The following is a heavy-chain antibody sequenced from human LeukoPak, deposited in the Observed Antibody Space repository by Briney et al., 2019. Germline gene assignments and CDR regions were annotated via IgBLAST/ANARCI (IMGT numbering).Heavy chain of an antibody. D-gene: IGHD6-13*01. CDR2: INHSGST. V-gene: IGHV4-34*01. CDR1: GGSFSIYY. Sequence: SETLSLTCAVYGGSFSIYYWSWIRQPPGKGLEWIGEINHSGSTNYNPSLKSRVTISVDTSKNQFSLKLSSVTAADTAVYYCAREVVAAPGTVDYWGQGTLVTVSS. J-gene: IGHJ4*02. CDR3: AREVVAAPGTVDY.